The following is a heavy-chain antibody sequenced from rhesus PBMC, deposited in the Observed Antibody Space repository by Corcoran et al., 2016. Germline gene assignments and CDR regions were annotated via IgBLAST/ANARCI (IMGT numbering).Heavy chain of an antibody. CDR3: ARDPLYYNIWTGYHSDV. J-gene: IGHJ5-1*01. D-gene: IGHD3-3*01. Sequence: QVQLQESGPGVVKPSETLSLTCAVSGGSISDSYRWSWLRQPPGKRLEWIGYIDGRSTGTNAHPALKSRVTISKETATNQCDLKLGSVTAADTAVDDCARDPLYYNIWTGYHSDVLGPGVLVTVSS. V-gene: IGHV4S10*01. CDR1: GGSISDSYR. CDR2: IDGRSTGT.